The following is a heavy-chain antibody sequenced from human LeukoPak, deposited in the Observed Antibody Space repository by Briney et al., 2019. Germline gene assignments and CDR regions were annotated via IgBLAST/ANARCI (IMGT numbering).Heavy chain of an antibody. J-gene: IGHJ4*02. CDR1: GLIFRNYA. CDR3: AKGGHYSFFDY. D-gene: IGHD4-11*01. V-gene: IGHV3-23*01. Sequence: PGGSLRLSCTASGLIFRNYAMTWVRQAPRKGLEWVSTISGDGTETFYADSVKGRFTISRDNSKNTHYLQMSSLRAEDTGIYYCAKGGHYSFFDYWGQGPLVTVSS. CDR2: ISGDGTET.